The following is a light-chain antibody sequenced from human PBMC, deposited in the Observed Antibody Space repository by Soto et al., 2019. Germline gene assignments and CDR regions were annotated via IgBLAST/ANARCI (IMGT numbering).Light chain of an antibody. CDR3: EQYGSSRWT. CDR1: QSVSSTY. CDR2: GAS. V-gene: IGKV3-20*01. Sequence: FVLTQSPDTLSLFPGERATLSCRASQSVSSTYLAWYQQKLGQAPRLLIFGASSRATGTPDRFSGSGSGTDFTLTISRLEPEDFAVYYCEQYGSSRWTFGQGTKVDIK. J-gene: IGKJ1*01.